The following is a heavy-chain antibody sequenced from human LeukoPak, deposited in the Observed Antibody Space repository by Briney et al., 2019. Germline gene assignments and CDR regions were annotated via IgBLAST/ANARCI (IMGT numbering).Heavy chain of an antibody. Sequence: SETLSPTCVVYGGSFSGYYWSWIRQPPGKGLEWIGEINHSGSTNYNPSLKSRVTISVDTSKNQFSLKLSSVTAADTAVYYCARGYGGSGIRWRKTNYYGMDVWGQGTTVTVSS. V-gene: IGHV4-34*01. D-gene: IGHD3-10*01. CDR3: ARGYGGSGIRWRKTNYYGMDV. CDR1: GGSFSGYY. J-gene: IGHJ6*02. CDR2: INHSGST.